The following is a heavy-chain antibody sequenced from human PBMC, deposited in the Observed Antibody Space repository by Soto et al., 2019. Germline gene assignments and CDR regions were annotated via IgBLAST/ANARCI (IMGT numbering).Heavy chain of an antibody. J-gene: IGHJ5*02. Sequence: QVQLVQSGAEVKKPGASVKVSCKASGYTFTSYDINWVRQATEQGLEWMGWMNPNSGNTGYAQKFQGRVTMTRNTSISTAYMELSRLRSEDTAVYYCARLSIAAAGKNWFDPWGQGTLVTVSS. CDR2: MNPNSGNT. CDR3: ARLSIAAAGKNWFDP. CDR1: GYTFTSYD. V-gene: IGHV1-8*01. D-gene: IGHD6-13*01.